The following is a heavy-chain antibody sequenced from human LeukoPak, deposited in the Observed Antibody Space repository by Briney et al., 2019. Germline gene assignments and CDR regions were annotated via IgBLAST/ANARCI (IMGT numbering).Heavy chain of an antibody. CDR2: LNPYSGAT. Sequence: ASVKVSCKASGYTFTDYFIHWVRQAPGQGLEWMGWLNPYSGATNFALSFRGRVTMTRDTSVNTAYMEVNSLTSDDTAVYYCARGGDFYDSSGYYDDAFDIWGRGTMVTVSS. V-gene: IGHV1-2*02. J-gene: IGHJ3*02. CDR3: ARGGDFYDSSGYYDDAFDI. CDR1: GYTFTDYF. D-gene: IGHD3-22*01.